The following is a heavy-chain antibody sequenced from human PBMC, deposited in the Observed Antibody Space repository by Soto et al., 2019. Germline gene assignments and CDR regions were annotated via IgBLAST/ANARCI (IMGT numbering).Heavy chain of an antibody. CDR2: INHSGSA. J-gene: IGHJ4*02. Sequence: SETLSLNRAVNNASFSGYICTWIRQTPGKGLHWIGQINHSGSASYNPSLKSRVTISVHTSNSLFSLELSSVTAADTAVYYCARGLITGSHYSGGWYYFDSWGQGTQVTVS. V-gene: IGHV4-34*01. CDR1: NASFSGYI. CDR3: ARGLITGSHYSGGWYYFDS. D-gene: IGHD6-19*01.